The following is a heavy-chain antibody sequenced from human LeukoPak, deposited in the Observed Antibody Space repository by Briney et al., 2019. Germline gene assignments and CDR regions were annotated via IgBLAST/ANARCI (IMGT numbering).Heavy chain of an antibody. V-gene: IGHV4-61*01. Sequence: SETLSLTCTVSGYSITSGYYWSWIRQPPGKGLEWIGYIYYSGSTNYNPSLKSRVTISVDTSKNQFSLKLSSVTAADTAVYYCARGGSIAVAGSFDYWGQGTLVTVSS. D-gene: IGHD6-19*01. J-gene: IGHJ4*02. CDR3: ARGGSIAVAGSFDY. CDR1: GYSITSGYY. CDR2: IYYSGST.